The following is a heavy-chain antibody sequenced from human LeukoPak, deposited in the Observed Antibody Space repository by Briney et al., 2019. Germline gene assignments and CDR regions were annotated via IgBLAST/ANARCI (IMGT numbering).Heavy chain of an antibody. V-gene: IGHV3-21*01. D-gene: IGHD3-9*01. J-gene: IGHJ4*02. CDR3: ARDRGYYDILTGYYNGPYYFDY. Sequence: GGSLRLSCAASGFTFSSYAMSWVRQAPGKGLEWVSSISSSSSYIYYADSVKGRFTISRDNAKNSLYLQMNSLRAEDTAVYYCARDRGYYDILTGYYNGPYYFDYWGQGTLVTVSS. CDR2: ISSSSSYI. CDR1: GFTFSSYA.